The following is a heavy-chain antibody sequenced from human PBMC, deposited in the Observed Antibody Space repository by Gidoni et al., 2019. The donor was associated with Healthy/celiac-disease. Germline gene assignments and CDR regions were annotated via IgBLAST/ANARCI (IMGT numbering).Heavy chain of an antibody. CDR3: AKDLGVVPAAIRAFDI. V-gene: IGHV3-23*04. CDR2: ISGSGGST. Sequence: EVQLVESGGGLVQPGGSLSLPCAASGFTFSSYAMSWVRQAPGKGLEWVSAISGSGGSTYYADSVKGRFTISRDNSKNTLYLQMNSLRAEDTAVYYCAKDLGVVPAAIRAFDIWGQGTMVTVSS. CDR1: GFTFSSYA. D-gene: IGHD2-2*01. J-gene: IGHJ3*02.